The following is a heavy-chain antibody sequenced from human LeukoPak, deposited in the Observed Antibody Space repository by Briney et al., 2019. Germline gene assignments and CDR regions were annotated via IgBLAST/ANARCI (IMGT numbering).Heavy chain of an antibody. J-gene: IGHJ4*02. D-gene: IGHD3-16*01. CDR2: TDYAGTTT. V-gene: IGHV3-74*01. CDR1: GFNFSSFW. CDR3: VRSRWGDFDH. Sequence: PGGSPRLSCAGSGFNFSSFWIHWVRQAAGKGLVWVSRTDYAGTTTAYADSVKGRFTIPRDNAKNTLFLQLTRLRVEDTAVYFCVRSRWGDFDHWGQGNLVTVSS.